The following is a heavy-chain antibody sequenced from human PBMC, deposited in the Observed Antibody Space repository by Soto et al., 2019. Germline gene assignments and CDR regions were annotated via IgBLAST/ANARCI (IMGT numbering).Heavy chain of an antibody. J-gene: IGHJ4*02. CDR1: DVSFSGYY. D-gene: IGHD2-15*01. V-gene: IGHV4-34*01. CDR2: INHSGST. CDR3: ARGRPSCSGGSCVVGYFDY. Sequence: QVQLKQWGAGLLKPSETQSLTCAVYDVSFSGYYWSWIRQPPGKGLEWIGEINHSGSTNYNPSLKSRVTISVDTSKNQFSLNLSSVTAADTAVYYCARGRPSCSGGSCVVGYFDYWGQGTLVTVSS.